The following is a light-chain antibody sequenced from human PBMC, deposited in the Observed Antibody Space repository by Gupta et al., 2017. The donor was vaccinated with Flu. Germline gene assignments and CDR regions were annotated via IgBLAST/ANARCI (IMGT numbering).Light chain of an antibody. Sequence: QSVLTQPLSASGTAGQRVTMSCSGRNSNIGKNTVNWYKQVRATAPHLLLYHSSQRHSGGPDRVSGSYSGTSAVLAITALLPEEEADYYCEALEESRNGFVVFGGGTKVTVL. CDR3: EALEESRNGFVV. CDR2: HSS. CDR1: NSNIGKNT. J-gene: IGLJ2*01. V-gene: IGLV1-44*01.